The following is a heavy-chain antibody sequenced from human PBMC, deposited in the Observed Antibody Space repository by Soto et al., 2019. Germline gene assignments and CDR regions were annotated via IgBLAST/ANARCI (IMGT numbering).Heavy chain of an antibody. D-gene: IGHD6-19*01. J-gene: IGHJ6*02. Sequence: GGSLRLSCAASGFTFSSYGMHWVRQAPGKGLEWVAVISYDGSNKYYADSVKGRFTISRDNSKNTLYLQMNSLRAEDTAVYYCGKDRSSGWSLYYYGMDVCGQGTTVTVSS. V-gene: IGHV3-30*18. CDR2: ISYDGSNK. CDR1: GFTFSSYG. CDR3: GKDRSSGWSLYYYGMDV.